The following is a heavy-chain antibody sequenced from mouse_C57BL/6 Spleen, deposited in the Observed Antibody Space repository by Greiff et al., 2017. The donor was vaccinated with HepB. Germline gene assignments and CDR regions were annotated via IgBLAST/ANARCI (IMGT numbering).Heavy chain of an antibody. CDR2: IYPSDSET. CDR1: GYTFTSYW. CDR3: ARWGGDYWYFDV. Sequence: QVQLQQPGAELVRPGSSVKLSCKASGYTFTSYWMDWVKQRPGQGLEWIGNIYPSDSETHYNQKFKDKATLTVDKSSSTAYMQLSSLTSEDSAVYYCARWGGDYWYFDVWGTGTTVTVSS. V-gene: IGHV1-61*01. J-gene: IGHJ1*03.